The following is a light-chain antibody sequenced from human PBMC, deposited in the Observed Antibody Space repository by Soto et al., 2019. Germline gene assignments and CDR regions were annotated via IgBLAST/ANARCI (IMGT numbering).Light chain of an antibody. V-gene: IGLV2-14*01. Sequence: QSALTQAASVSGSPGQSNTISCTGTSSDVGGYNYVSWYQQFPGKVPKLLIYNVSNRPSGVSNRFSGSKSGNTASLTISGLQAEDEADYFCTSSTSGSLYVFGTGTKLTVL. CDR1: SSDVGGYNY. J-gene: IGLJ1*01. CDR2: NVS. CDR3: TSSTSGSLYV.